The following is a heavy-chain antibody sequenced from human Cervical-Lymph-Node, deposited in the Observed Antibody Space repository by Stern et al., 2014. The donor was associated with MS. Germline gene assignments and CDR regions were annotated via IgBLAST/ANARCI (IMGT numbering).Heavy chain of an antibody. Sequence: QVQLVESGAEVKKPGASVNISCTASGFAFNVYYIHWARQAPGQGLEWMGMFSPSAGRTTYSPKFQGRVTVTRDTSTTTVYMELSSLRSADTAVYYCARVGIVGARGMDVWGQGTTVTVSS. V-gene: IGHV1-46*02. J-gene: IGHJ6*02. CDR3: ARVGIVGARGMDV. CDR1: GFAFNVYY. CDR2: FSPSAGRT. D-gene: IGHD1-26*01.